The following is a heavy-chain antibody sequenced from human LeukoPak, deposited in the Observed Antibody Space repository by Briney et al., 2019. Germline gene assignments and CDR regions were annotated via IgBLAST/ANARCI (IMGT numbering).Heavy chain of an antibody. CDR2: MSGHGGTT. V-gene: IGHV3-23*01. J-gene: IGHJ6*03. CDR1: GFMFSTYA. D-gene: IGHD2-2*01. CDR3: AKDVLERWGPLPAAIEHYDMDV. Sequence: GGSLRLSCAASGFMFSTYAMSWVRQAPGKGLEWVSGMSGHGGTTYYADSVKGRFTISRDNSKNKLFLQMNSLRVEGTAVYYCAKDVLERWGPLPAAIEHYDMDVWGKGTTVTVSS.